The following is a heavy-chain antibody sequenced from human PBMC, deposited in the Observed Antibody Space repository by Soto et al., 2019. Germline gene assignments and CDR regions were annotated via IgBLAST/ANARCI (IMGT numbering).Heavy chain of an antibody. CDR1: GFTFSSYA. D-gene: IGHD3-10*01. V-gene: IGHV3-23*01. Sequence: GGSLRLSCAASGFTFSSYAMSWVRQAPGKGLEWVSAISGSGGSTYYADSVKGRFTISRDNSKNTLYLQMNSLRAEDTAVYYCAKDPKVPFHHYYGSGSHDYWGQGTLVTVSS. CDR2: ISGSGGST. J-gene: IGHJ4*02. CDR3: AKDPKVPFHHYYGSGSHDY.